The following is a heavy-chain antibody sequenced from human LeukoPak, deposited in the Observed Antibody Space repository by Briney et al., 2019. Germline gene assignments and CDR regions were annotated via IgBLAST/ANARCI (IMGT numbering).Heavy chain of an antibody. J-gene: IGHJ3*02. CDR2: IIPILGIA. V-gene: IGHV1-69*02. Sequence: SVKVSCKASGGTFSSYTISWVRQAPGQGLEWMGRIIPILGIANYAQKFQGRVTITADKSTSTVYMELSSLRSEDTAVYYCASPRAFCSSTSCQTANGAFDIWGQGTMVTVSS. D-gene: IGHD2-2*01. CDR3: ASPRAFCSSTSCQTANGAFDI. CDR1: GGTFSSYT.